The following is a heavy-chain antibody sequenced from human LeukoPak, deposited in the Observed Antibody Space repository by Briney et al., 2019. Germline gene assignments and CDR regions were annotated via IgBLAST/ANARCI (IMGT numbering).Heavy chain of an antibody. J-gene: IGHJ4*02. Sequence: SETLSLTCTVSGGSISSYYWSWIRQPPGTGLEWMGDIYYSGSTNYNPSLKSRVTISVDTSKNQFSLRLSSVTAADPAVYYSARLASGSYGPLTPFDYWGQGTLVTVSS. CDR3: ARLASGSYGPLTPFDY. D-gene: IGHD1-26*01. CDR2: IYYSGST. CDR1: GGSISSYY. V-gene: IGHV4-59*08.